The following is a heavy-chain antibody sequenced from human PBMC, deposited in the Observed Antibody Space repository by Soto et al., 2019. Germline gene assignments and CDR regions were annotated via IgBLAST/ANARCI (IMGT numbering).Heavy chain of an antibody. D-gene: IGHD4-17*01. CDR3: AKMLKLFLPVTTRAPVLDY. V-gene: IGHV3-23*01. CDR2: ISGSGGST. CDR1: GFTFSSYA. Sequence: GGSLRLSCAASGFTFSSYAMSWVRQAPGKGLEWVSAISGSGGSTYYADSVKGRFTISRDNSKNTLYLQMNSLRAEDTAVYYCAKMLKLFLPVTTRAPVLDYWGQGTLVTVSS. J-gene: IGHJ4*02.